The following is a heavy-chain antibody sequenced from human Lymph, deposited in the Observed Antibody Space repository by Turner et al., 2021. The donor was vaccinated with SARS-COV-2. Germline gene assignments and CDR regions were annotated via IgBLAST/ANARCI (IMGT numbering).Heavy chain of an antibody. V-gene: IGHV4-59*01. Sequence: QVQLQESGPRLVKPLETLSLTCTVSGGSMNSNYWSWIRQPPGKRLGLIGYIYYRGNTNYNPSLESRVTISVDTSRNQFSLNLTSVTAADTAIYYCARETVNNWVDPWGQGTLFTVSS. CDR3: ARETVNNWVDP. CDR1: GGSMNSNY. CDR2: IYYRGNT. D-gene: IGHD2-21*02. J-gene: IGHJ5*02.